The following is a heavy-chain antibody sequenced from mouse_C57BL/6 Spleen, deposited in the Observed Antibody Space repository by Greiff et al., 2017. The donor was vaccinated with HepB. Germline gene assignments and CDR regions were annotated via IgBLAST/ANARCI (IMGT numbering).Heavy chain of an antibody. Sequence: EVKLVESGGGLVKPGGSLKLSCAASGFTFSSYAMSWVRQTPEKRLEWVATISDGGSYTYYPDNVKGRFTISRDNAKNNLYLQMSHLKSEDTAMYYCARDPGSSLYYAMDYWGQGTSVTVSS. CDR3: ARDPGSSLYYAMDY. D-gene: IGHD1-1*01. CDR1: GFTFSSYA. CDR2: ISDGGSYT. V-gene: IGHV5-4*01. J-gene: IGHJ4*01.